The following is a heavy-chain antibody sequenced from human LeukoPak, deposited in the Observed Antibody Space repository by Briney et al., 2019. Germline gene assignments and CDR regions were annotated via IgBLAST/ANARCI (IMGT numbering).Heavy chain of an antibody. CDR2: IYYSGST. D-gene: IGHD1-1*01. V-gene: IGHV4-30-4*08. CDR3: ARALSGTTEVGNWFDP. CDR1: GGSISSGDYY. Sequence: SQTLSLTCTVSGGSISSGDYYWSWIRQPPGKGLEWNGYIYYSGSTYYNPSLKSRVTISVDTSKNQFSLKLSSVTAADTAVYYCARALSGTTEVGNWFDPWGQGTLVTVSS. J-gene: IGHJ5*02.